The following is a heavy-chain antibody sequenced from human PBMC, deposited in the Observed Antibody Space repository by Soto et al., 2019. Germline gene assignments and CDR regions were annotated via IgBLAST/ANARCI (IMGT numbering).Heavy chain of an antibody. Sequence: QVQRVQSGAEVKKPGASVKVSCKASGYTFTRYDINWVRQATGLGLEWMGWMNANSANTGYAQKCQGRVTMTRNTSISTAYMELSSLRSEDTAVYYCARERTVAGNDYWGQGTLVTVSS. CDR2: MNANSANT. J-gene: IGHJ4*02. V-gene: IGHV1-8*01. CDR3: ARERTVAGNDY. D-gene: IGHD6-19*01. CDR1: GYTFTRYD.